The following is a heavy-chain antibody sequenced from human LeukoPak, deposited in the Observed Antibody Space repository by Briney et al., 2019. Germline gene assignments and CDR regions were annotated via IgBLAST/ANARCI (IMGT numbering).Heavy chain of an antibody. D-gene: IGHD2-2*01. V-gene: IGHV3-7*01. CDR3: ARYEDVVVPAAIGY. CDR2: IKQDGSEK. CDR1: GFTFGSYW. Sequence: GGSLRLSCAASGFTFGSYWVSWVRQAPGKGLEWVANIKQDGSEKYYVDSVKGRFTISRDNAKNSLYLQMNSLRADDTAVYYCARYEDVVVPAAIGYWGQGTLVTVSS. J-gene: IGHJ4*02.